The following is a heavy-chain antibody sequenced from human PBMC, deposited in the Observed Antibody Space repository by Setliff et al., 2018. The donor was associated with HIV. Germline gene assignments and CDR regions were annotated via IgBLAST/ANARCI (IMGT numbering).Heavy chain of an antibody. CDR3: VRSIHGGGSEPFDT. CDR1: GGSISSSSYY. J-gene: IGHJ5*02. Sequence: SETLSLTCTVSGGSISSSSYYWGWIRQPPGKGLEWIGSIYYSGSTYYNPSLKSRVTISVDTSKNQFSLSLTSVTAADTAVYYCVRSIHGGGSEPFDTWGQGILVTV. V-gene: IGHV4-39*07. CDR2: IYYSGST. D-gene: IGHD3-10*01.